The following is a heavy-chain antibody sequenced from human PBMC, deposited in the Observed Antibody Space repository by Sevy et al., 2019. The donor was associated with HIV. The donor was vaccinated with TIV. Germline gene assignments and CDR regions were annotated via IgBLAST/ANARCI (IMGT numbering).Heavy chain of an antibody. V-gene: IGHV3-21*01. CDR1: GFTFSSYS. D-gene: IGHD3-10*01. J-gene: IGHJ4*02. CDR3: ARGPITGITMVRGVIGY. Sequence: GGSLRLSCAASGFTFSSYSMNWVRQAPGKGLEWVSSISSSSSYIYYADSVKGRFTISRDNAKNSLYLQMNSLRAEDTAVYYCARGPITGITMVRGVIGYWGLGTLVTVSS. CDR2: ISSSSSYI.